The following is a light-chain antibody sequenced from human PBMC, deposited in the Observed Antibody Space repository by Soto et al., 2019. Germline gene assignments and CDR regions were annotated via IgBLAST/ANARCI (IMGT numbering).Light chain of an antibody. Sequence: QSALTQPPSASGSPGQSVTISCTGTSSDVGGYNFVSWYQQLPGKAPKLIIYDVNKRPSGVPDRFSGSKSGNTASLTVSGLQAEDEADYYCSSSAGSNNLVFGGGTKLTVL. V-gene: IGLV2-8*01. J-gene: IGLJ2*01. CDR3: SSSAGSNNLV. CDR1: SSDVGGYNF. CDR2: DVN.